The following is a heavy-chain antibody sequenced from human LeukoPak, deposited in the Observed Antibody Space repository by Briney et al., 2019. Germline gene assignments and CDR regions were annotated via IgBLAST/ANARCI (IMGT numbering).Heavy chain of an antibody. CDR2: ISWNSGSI. V-gene: IGHV3-9*01. CDR3: ARRSAAAGTFDP. J-gene: IGHJ5*02. D-gene: IGHD6-13*01. Sequence: GGSLRLSCAASGFTFDDYAMHWVRQAPGKGLEWVSGISWNSGSIGYADSVKGRFTISRDNAKNTLYLQMNSLRAEDTAVYYCARRSAAAGTFDPWGQGTLVTVSS. CDR1: GFTFDDYA.